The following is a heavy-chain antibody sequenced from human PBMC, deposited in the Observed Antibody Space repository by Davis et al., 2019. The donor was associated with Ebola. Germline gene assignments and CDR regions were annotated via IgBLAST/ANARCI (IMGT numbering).Heavy chain of an antibody. V-gene: IGHV4-59*01. CDR1: GGSISSYY. Sequence: PSETLSLTCTVSGGSISSYYWSWIRQPPGKGLEWIGYIYYSGSTNYNPSLKSRVTMSLDTSKNQFSLKLTSVTAADTAVYYCARFRVSAAGIDYWGPGALVTVSS. D-gene: IGHD6-13*01. CDR3: ARFRVSAAGIDY. CDR2: IYYSGST. J-gene: IGHJ4*02.